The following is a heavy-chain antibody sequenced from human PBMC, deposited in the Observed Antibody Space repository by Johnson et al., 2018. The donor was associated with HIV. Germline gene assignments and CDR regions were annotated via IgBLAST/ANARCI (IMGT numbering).Heavy chain of an antibody. CDR1: GFTFSSYA. CDR2: ISGSGGST. D-gene: IGHD6-6*01. V-gene: IGHV3-23*04. J-gene: IGHJ3*02. CDR3: ARDGSRSSWNAFDI. Sequence: EVQLVESGGGLVQPGGSLRLSCAASGFTFSSYAMSWVRQAPGKGLEWVSAISGSGGSTYYADSVKGRFTISRDNAKNSLYLQMNSLRAEDAAVYYCARDGSRSSWNAFDIWGQGTMVTVSS.